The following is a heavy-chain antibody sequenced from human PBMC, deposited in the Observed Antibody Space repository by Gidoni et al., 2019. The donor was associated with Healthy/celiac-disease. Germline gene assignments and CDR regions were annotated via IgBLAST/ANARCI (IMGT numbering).Heavy chain of an antibody. V-gene: IGHV3-11*01. CDR1: GFPVSDYH. D-gene: IGHD6-6*01. J-gene: IGHJ6*02. Sequence: QVQLVESGGGVVKPGGSLRLSCAAAGFPVSDYHMSWIRQAPGKGLEVGSYLSSSGTPLYYAVSVKCRFSFSRANAKNSLYLQINSLRAEATAAYYCARDPRIAALRGGDYYSYGMDVWGQGTTVTVSS. CDR2: LSSSGTPL. CDR3: ARDPRIAALRGGDYYSYGMDV.